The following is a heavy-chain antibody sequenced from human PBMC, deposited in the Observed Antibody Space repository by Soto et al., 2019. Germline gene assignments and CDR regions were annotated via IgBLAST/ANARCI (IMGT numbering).Heavy chain of an antibody. J-gene: IGHJ6*02. Sequence: SLRLSCAASGFTFSSYAMHWVRQAPGKGLEWVAVISYDGSNKYYADSVKGRFTISRDNSKNTLYLQMNSLRAEDTAVYYCAREESDYVWGSYRRMDVWGQGTTVTVSS. V-gene: IGHV3-30-3*01. CDR3: AREESDYVWGSYRRMDV. D-gene: IGHD3-16*02. CDR2: ISYDGSNK. CDR1: GFTFSSYA.